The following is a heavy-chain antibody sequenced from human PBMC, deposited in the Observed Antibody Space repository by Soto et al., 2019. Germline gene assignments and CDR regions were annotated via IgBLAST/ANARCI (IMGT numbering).Heavy chain of an antibody. D-gene: IGHD3-3*01. CDR3: ARPLADYDFWSGETGAFDI. CDR1: GFTFSSYA. Sequence: GGSLRLSCAASGFTFSSYAMHWVRQAPGKGLEWVAVISYDGSNKYYADSVKGRFTISRDNSKNTLYLQMNSLRAEDTAVYYCARPLADYDFWSGETGAFDIWGQGTMVTVSS. CDR2: ISYDGSNK. J-gene: IGHJ3*02. V-gene: IGHV3-30-3*01.